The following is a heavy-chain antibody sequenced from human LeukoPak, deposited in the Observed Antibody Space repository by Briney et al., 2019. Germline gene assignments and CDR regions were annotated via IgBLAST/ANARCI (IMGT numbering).Heavy chain of an antibody. Sequence: PSETLSLTCTVSGYSIRNGYNWGWIRLSPGKGLEWLGSIYRSGSTYYNPSLKSRVTLSIDTSKNQFSLKLRAVTAADSALHYCARAEINAYTRSWGQGIPVVVSS. CDR1: GYSIRNGYN. CDR2: IYRSGST. V-gene: IGHV4-38-2*02. J-gene: IGHJ5*02. CDR3: ARAEINAYTRS. D-gene: IGHD5-24*01.